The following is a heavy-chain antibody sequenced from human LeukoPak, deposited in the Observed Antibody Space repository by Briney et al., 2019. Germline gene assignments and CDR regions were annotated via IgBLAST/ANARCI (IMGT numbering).Heavy chain of an antibody. CDR2: INPSGGST. CDR1: GYTFTSYG. D-gene: IGHD2-8*02. CDR3: ARDVLGIDY. Sequence: ASVKVSCKASGYTFTSYGISWVRQAPGQGLEWMGIINPSGGSTSYAQKFQGRVTMTRDTSTSTVYMELSSLRSEDTAVYYCARDVLGIDYWGQGTLVTVSS. V-gene: IGHV1-46*01. J-gene: IGHJ4*02.